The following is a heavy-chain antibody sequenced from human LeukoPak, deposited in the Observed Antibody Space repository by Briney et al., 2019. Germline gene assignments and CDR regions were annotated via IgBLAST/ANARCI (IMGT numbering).Heavy chain of an antibody. CDR3: ARLSSYGSGSYQNWFDP. Sequence: GGSLRLSCAASGFTVSSNYMSWVRQAPGKGLEWVSVIYSGGSTYYADSVKGRFTISRDNSKNTLYLQMNSLRAEDTAVYYCARLSSYGSGSYQNWFDPWGQGTLVTVSP. CDR1: GFTVSSNY. CDR2: IYSGGST. J-gene: IGHJ5*02. D-gene: IGHD3-10*01. V-gene: IGHV3-66*04.